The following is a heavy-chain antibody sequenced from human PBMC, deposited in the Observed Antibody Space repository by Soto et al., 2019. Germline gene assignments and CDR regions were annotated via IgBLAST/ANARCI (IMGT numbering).Heavy chain of an antibody. CDR3: ARGGYSYGSDYYYGMDV. CDR2: IKQDGSEK. CDR1: GFTFSSYW. Sequence: QTGGSLRLSCAASGFTFSSYWMSWVRQAPGKGLEWVANIKQDGSEKYYVDSVKGRFTISRDNAKNSLYLQMNSLRAEDTAVYYCARGGYSYGSDYYYGMDVWGQGTTVTVSS. D-gene: IGHD5-18*01. V-gene: IGHV3-7*01. J-gene: IGHJ6*02.